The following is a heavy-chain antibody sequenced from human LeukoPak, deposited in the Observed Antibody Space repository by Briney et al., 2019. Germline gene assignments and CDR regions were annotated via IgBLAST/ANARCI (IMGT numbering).Heavy chain of an antibody. V-gene: IGHV3-23*01. CDR2: ISGSGDNT. D-gene: IGHD6-19*01. J-gene: IGHJ4*02. CDR1: GFIFSSYA. CDR3: AKDSSGWYGGYFDY. Sequence: GGSLRLSCAASGFIFSSYAMTWVRQAPGRGLEWVSVISGSGDNTYYADSVKGRFTISRDNSENTLYLQMNSLRAEDTAVYYCAKDSSGWYGGYFDYWGQGTLVTVSS.